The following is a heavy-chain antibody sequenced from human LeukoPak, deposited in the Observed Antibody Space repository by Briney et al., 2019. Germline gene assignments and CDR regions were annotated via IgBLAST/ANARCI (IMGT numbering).Heavy chain of an antibody. V-gene: IGHV1-69*13. CDR2: IIPIVGTA. CDR1: GGTFSSYA. J-gene: IGHJ6*02. Sequence: SVKVSCKASGGTFSSYAISWVRQAPGQGLEWMGGIIPIVGTANYSQKFQGRVTITADDATSTAYMELSSLRSEDTAVYYCARETGCSSTSCSQPYYYYYGMDVWGQGTTVTVSS. D-gene: IGHD2-2*01. CDR3: ARETGCSSTSCSQPYYYYYGMDV.